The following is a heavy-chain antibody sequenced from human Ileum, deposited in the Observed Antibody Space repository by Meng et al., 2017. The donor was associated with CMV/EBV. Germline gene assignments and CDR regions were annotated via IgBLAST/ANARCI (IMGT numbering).Heavy chain of an antibody. CDR2: IWYDGSNK. CDR3: AAPRLFKVVFDY. D-gene: IGHD5-12*01. J-gene: IGHJ4*02. V-gene: IGHV3-30*02. Sequence: GESLKISCEASGFTFSTYGMYWVRQAPGKGLEWVALIWYDGSNKKYADSVKGRFTISRDNSKNTLYLQMNSLRPDDTAVYYCAAPRLFKVVFDYWGQGTLVTVSS. CDR1: GFTFSTYG.